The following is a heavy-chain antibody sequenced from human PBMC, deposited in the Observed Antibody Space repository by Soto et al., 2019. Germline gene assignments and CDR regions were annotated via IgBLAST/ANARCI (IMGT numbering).Heavy chain of an antibody. J-gene: IGHJ3*02. CDR1: GFTFSSFG. V-gene: IGHV3-30*18. D-gene: IGHD3-3*01. CDR3: AKSPGGYYSFDI. CDR2: ISYDGSNK. Sequence: GGSLRLSCAASGFTFSSFGMHWVRQAPGKGLEWVAVISYDGSNKYYADSVKGRFTISRDNSKNTLYLQMNSLRAEDTAVYYCAKSPGGYYSFDIWGQGTMVTVSS.